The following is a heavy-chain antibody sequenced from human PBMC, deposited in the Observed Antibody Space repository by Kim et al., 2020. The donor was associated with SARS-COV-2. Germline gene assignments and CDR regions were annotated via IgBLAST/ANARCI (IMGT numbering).Heavy chain of an antibody. CDR2: IWYDGSNK. Sequence: GGSLRLSCAASGFTFSSYGMHWVRQAPGKGLEWVAVIWYDGSNKYYADSVKGRFTISRDNSKNTLYLQMNSLRAEDTAVYYCARDLGYYYDSSGADYWGQGTLVTVSS. D-gene: IGHD3-22*01. CDR3: ARDLGYYYDSSGADY. V-gene: IGHV3-33*01. CDR1: GFTFSSYG. J-gene: IGHJ4*02.